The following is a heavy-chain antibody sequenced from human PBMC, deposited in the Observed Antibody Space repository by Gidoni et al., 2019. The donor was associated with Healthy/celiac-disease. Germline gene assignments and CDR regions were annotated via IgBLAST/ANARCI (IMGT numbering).Heavy chain of an antibody. CDR3: TTDGWRACSSTSCYRRRPYYYMDV. J-gene: IGHJ6*03. D-gene: IGHD2-2*01. Sequence: EVQLVESGGGLVKPGGSLRLSCAASGFPFSNAWMSWVRQAPGKGLEWVGRIKSKTDGGTTDYAAPVKGRFTISRDDSKNTLYLQMNSLKTEDTAVYYCTTDGWRACSSTSCYRRRPYYYMDVWGKGTTVTVSS. CDR2: IKSKTDGGTT. V-gene: IGHV3-15*01. CDR1: GFPFSNAW.